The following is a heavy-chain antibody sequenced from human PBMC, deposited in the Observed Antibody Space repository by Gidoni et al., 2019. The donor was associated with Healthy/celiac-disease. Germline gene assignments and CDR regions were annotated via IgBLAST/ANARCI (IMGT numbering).Heavy chain of an antibody. V-gene: IGHV5-10-1*03. Sequence: EVQLVQSGAEVKKPGESLRISCKGSGYSFTSYWISWVRPMPGKGLEWMGRIDPSDSYTNYSPSFQGHVTISADKSISTAYLQWSSLKASDTAMYYCARHGGYSSSWYDTEYFQHWGQGTLVTVSS. CDR1: GYSFTSYW. CDR2: IDPSDSYT. CDR3: ARHGGYSSSWYDTEYFQH. J-gene: IGHJ1*01. D-gene: IGHD6-13*01.